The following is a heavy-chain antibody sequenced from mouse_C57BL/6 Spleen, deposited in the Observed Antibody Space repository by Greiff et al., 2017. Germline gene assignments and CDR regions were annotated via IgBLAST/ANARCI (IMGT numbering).Heavy chain of an antibody. D-gene: IGHD2-2*01. V-gene: IGHV1-53*01. CDR2: INPSNGGT. CDR3: ARWLPDYYAMDY. J-gene: IGHJ4*01. CDR1: GYTFTSYW. Sequence: VQLQQPGSELVKPGASVKLSCKASGYTFTSYWMHWVKQRPGQGLEWIGNINPSNGGTNYNEKFKSKATLTVDKSSSTAYMQLSSLTSEDSAVYYCARWLPDYYAMDYWGQGTSVTVSS.